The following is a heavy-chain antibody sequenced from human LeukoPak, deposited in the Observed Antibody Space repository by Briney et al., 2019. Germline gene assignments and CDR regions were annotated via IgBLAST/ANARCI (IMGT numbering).Heavy chain of an antibody. D-gene: IGHD3-16*01. Sequence: GGSLRLSCAASGFTFSSYAMHWVRQAPGKGLEWVAVISYDGNKKYYADSVKGRFTISRDNSKNTLYLQMNSLRTEDTAVYYCARDNDSRDPPHFDYWGQGTLVTVSS. V-gene: IGHV3-30*04. J-gene: IGHJ4*02. CDR2: ISYDGNKK. CDR1: GFTFSSYA. CDR3: ARDNDSRDPPHFDY.